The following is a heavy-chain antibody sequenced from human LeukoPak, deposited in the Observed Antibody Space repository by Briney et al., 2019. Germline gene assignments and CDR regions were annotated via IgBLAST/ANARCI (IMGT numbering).Heavy chain of an antibody. D-gene: IGHD6-13*01. CDR2: ISYDGSNK. V-gene: IGHV3-30*18. CDR1: GFTFSSYG. J-gene: IGHJ4*02. CDR3: AKDPFTRIRAAGYFDS. Sequence: GRSLILSCAASGFTFSSYGMHWVRQAPGKGLEWVAVISYDGSNKYYADSVKGRFTISRDNSKNTLYLQMNSLRAEDTAIYYCAKDPFTRIRAAGYFDSWGQGTLVTVSS.